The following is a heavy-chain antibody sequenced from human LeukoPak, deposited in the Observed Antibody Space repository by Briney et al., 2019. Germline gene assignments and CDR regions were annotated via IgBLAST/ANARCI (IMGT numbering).Heavy chain of an antibody. Sequence: ASVKVSCKASGGTFSSYAISWVRQAPGQGLEWMGGIIPIFGTANYAQKFQGRVTITADKSTSTAYMELSSLRSEDTAVYYCATRYYDYAWGSYRQDFDYWGQGTLVTVSS. D-gene: IGHD3-16*02. CDR2: IIPIFGTA. CDR1: GGTFSSYA. V-gene: IGHV1-69*06. J-gene: IGHJ4*02. CDR3: ATRYYDYAWGSYRQDFDY.